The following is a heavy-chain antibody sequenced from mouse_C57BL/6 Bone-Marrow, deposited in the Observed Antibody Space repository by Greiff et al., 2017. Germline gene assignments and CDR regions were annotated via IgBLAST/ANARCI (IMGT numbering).Heavy chain of an antibody. J-gene: IGHJ1*03. V-gene: IGHV1-50*01. D-gene: IGHD2-12*01. CDR1: GYTFTSYW. CDR2: LDPPDIDT. CDR3: ASSFYDWYCGV. Sequence: QVQLKQPVAELVKPGASVKLSCKASGYTFTSYWMQWVKQRPAQGLEWIGELDPPDIDTYFNHKFMGKATLTVDTSSSTAYMQLSRLTSDDSAVYYCASSFYDWYCGVWGTGATVTVSS.